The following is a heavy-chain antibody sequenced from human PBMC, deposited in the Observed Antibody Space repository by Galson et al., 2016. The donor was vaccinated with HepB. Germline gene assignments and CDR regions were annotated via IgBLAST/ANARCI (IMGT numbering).Heavy chain of an antibody. J-gene: IGHJ4*02. V-gene: IGHV3-53*01. Sequence: SLRLSCAASGFTFRNAWMSWVRQAPGKGLEWVSIIYSGGATYYADSVKGRFTISRDNPTNTLHLQMNSLRAEDTAVYYCARDPGRIAAAGHLDSWGQGTLVTVSS. CDR1: GFTFRNAW. CDR3: ARDPGRIAAAGHLDS. D-gene: IGHD6-13*01. CDR2: IYSGGAT.